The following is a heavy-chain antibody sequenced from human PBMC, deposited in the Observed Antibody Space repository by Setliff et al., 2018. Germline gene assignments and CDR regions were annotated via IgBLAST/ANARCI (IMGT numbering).Heavy chain of an antibody. CDR2: IYYSGST. V-gene: IGHV4-39*01. CDR3: ARQVVIDYYYYMDV. D-gene: IGHD3-22*01. J-gene: IGHJ6*03. CDR1: GGSISSSSYY. Sequence: SETLSLTCTVSGGSISSSSYYWGWIRQPPGKGLEWIGSIYYSGSTYYNPSLKSRVTISVDTSKNQFSLKLTSVTAADTAVYYCARQVVIDYYYYMDVWGKGTTVTVSS.